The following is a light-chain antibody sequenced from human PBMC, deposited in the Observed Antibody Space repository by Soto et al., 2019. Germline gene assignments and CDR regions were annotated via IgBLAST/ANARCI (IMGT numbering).Light chain of an antibody. CDR3: QQSSTTPWT. CDR1: QSISSW. CDR2: KAS. J-gene: IGKJ1*01. Sequence: DIQMTQSPSTLSASVGDRVTITCRASQSISSWLAWYQQKPGKAPKLLIYKASTLTSGVPSRFSGSGSGTDFTLTISSLQPEDFATYYCQQSSTTPWTFGQGTKVDIK. V-gene: IGKV1-5*03.